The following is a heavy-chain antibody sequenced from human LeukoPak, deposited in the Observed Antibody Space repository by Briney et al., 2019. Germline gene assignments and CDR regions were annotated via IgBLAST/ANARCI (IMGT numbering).Heavy chain of an antibody. CDR1: GFTFSSYS. D-gene: IGHD1-1*01. Sequence: GGSLRLSCAASGFTFSSYSMNWVRQAPGKGLEWVSSISSSSSYIYYADSVKGRFTISRDNAKNSLYLQMNSLRAEDTAVYYCARAPGYGAAYYFDYWGQGTPVTVSS. V-gene: IGHV3-21*01. CDR3: ARAPGYGAAYYFDY. CDR2: ISSSSSYI. J-gene: IGHJ4*02.